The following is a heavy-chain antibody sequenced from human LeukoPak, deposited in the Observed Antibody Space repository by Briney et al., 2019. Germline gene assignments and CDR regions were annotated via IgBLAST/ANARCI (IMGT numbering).Heavy chain of an antibody. J-gene: IGHJ5*02. CDR1: GGSFSGYY. CDR2: INHSGGT. V-gene: IGHV4-34*01. CDR3: ARDSRRDGYPPEQFFWFDP. Sequence: SETLSLTCAVYGGSFSGYYWNWIRQPPGKGLEWIGEINHSGGTNYNPSLKSRVTISVDTSKNQFSLKLSSVTAADTAVYYCARDSRRDGYPPEQFFWFDPWGQGTLVTVSS. D-gene: IGHD5-24*01.